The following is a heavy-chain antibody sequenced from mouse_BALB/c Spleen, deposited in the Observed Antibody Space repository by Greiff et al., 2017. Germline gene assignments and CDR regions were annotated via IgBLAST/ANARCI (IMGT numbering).Heavy chain of an antibody. CDR2: ISSGSSTI. CDR3: ARGGGLVHAMDY. V-gene: IGHV5-17*02. J-gene: IGHJ4*01. CDR1: GFTFSSFG. D-gene: IGHD3-1*01. Sequence: EVKLMESGGGLVQPGGSRKLSCAASGFTFSSFGMHWVRQAPEKGLEWVAYISSGSSTIYYADTVKGRFTISRDNPKNTLFLQMTSLRSEDTAMYYCARGGGLVHAMDYWGQGTSVTVSS.